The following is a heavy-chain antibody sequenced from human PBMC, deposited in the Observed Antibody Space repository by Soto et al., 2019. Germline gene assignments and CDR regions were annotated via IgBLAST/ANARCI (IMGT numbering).Heavy chain of an antibody. CDR2: ISLGGRT. Sequence: QVQLQQWGAGVLKPSETLSLTCAVYGGPFRGYYWSWIRQPPGKGLEWIGEISLGGRTNYNPALMSRVTVSVDTSKNQFSLNLKSVTASDTALYYCARKEWNYYDSSGAPDYFDYWGQGALVTVSS. V-gene: IGHV4-34*01. D-gene: IGHD3-22*01. CDR3: ARKEWNYYDSSGAPDYFDY. J-gene: IGHJ4*02. CDR1: GGPFRGYY.